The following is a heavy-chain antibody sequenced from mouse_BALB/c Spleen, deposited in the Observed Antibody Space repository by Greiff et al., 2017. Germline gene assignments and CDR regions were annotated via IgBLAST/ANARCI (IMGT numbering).Heavy chain of an antibody. CDR3: AGEGGNYGGVAD. J-gene: IGHJ3*01. CDR2: IWAGGST. D-gene: IGHD2-1*01. Sequence: VQLVESGPGLVAPSQSLSITCTVSGFSLTSYGVHWVRQPPGKGLEWLGVIWAGGSTNYNSALMSRLSISKDNSKSQVFLKMNSLQTDDTAMYYCAGEGGNYGGVADWGQGTLVTVSA. V-gene: IGHV2-9*02. CDR1: GFSLTSYG.